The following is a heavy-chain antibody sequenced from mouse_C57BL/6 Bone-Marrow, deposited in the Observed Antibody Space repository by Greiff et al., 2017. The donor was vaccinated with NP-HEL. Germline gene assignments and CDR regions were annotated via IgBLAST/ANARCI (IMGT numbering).Heavy chain of an antibody. CDR2: IDPSDSYT. Sequence: VQLQQSGAELVMPGASVKLSCKASGYTFTSYWMPWVKQRPGQGLEWIGEIDPSDSYTNYNQKFKGKSTLTVDKSSSTAYMQLSSLTSEDSAVYYCARCGGNYYFDYWGQGTTLTVSS. V-gene: IGHV1-69*01. J-gene: IGHJ2*01. CDR3: ARCGGNYYFDY. D-gene: IGHD2-1*01. CDR1: GYTFTSYW.